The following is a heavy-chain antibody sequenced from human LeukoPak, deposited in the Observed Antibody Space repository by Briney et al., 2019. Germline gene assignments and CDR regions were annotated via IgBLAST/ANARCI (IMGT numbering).Heavy chain of an antibody. CDR1: GYTFTVDY. Sequence: GASVTVSFKASGYTFTVDYMHWVRQAPGQGLEWVGWINPNSGGTNYAQKFQGGVTMTRDTSISTAYMELSRLRSDDTAVYYCATNILAAGDYFDYWGQGTLVTVSS. V-gene: IGHV1-2*02. J-gene: IGHJ4*02. D-gene: IGHD6-13*01. CDR3: ATNILAAGDYFDY. CDR2: INPNSGGT.